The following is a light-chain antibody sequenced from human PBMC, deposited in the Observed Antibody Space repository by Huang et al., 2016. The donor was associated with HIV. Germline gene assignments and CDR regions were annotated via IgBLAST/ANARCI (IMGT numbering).Light chain of an antibody. V-gene: IGKV3-15*01. CDR1: QRIKSN. Sequence: IVMTQSPVTLSVSPGERDALSCRAGQRIKSNLAWYQQKPGQAHRHLIYGAATRATGVPARCSGSGSGTEFTLTINNLQSDDFAVYYCQQYDYWPPVTFGQGTKV. CDR2: GAA. CDR3: QQYDYWPPVT. J-gene: IGKJ1*01.